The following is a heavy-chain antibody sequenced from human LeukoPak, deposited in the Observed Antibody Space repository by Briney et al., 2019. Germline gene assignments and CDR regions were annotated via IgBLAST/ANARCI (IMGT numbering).Heavy chain of an antibody. CDR2: IYTSGST. Sequence: SETLSLTCTVSGGSISSYYWSWIRQPAVKGLEWIGRIYTSGSTNYNPSLKSRVTMPVDTSKNQFSLKLSSVTAADTAVYYCARDQKFGVVIITHAFDIWGQGTMVTVSS. CDR1: GGSISSYY. CDR3: ARDQKFGVVIITHAFDI. D-gene: IGHD3-3*01. J-gene: IGHJ3*02. V-gene: IGHV4-4*07.